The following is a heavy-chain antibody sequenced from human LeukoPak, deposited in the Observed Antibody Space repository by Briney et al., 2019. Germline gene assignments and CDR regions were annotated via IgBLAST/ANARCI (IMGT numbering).Heavy chain of an antibody. V-gene: IGHV3-48*04. CDR1: GFTFSYYS. D-gene: IGHD3-9*01. CDR3: VSWGNRLRYFDWLSPGAFDI. Sequence: GGSLRLSCAASGFTFSYYSMSWVRQAPGKGLEWVSYISSSSSTIYYADSVKGRFTISRDNAKDSLYLQMNSLRAEDTALYYCVSWGNRLRYFDWLSPGAFDIWGQGTMVTVSS. J-gene: IGHJ3*02. CDR2: ISSSSSTI.